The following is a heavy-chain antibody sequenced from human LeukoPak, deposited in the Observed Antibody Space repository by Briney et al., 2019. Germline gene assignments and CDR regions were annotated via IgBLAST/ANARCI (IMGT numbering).Heavy chain of an antibody. CDR3: ARDFFRGIVVIREYYYYGMDV. CDR1: GGTFSSYA. CDR2: IIPILGIA. J-gene: IGHJ6*02. Sequence: SVKVSCKASGGTFSSYAISWMRQAPGQGLEWMGRIIPILGIANYAQKFQGRVTITADQSTSTAYMEVSSLRSEDTAVYYCARDFFRGIVVIREYYYYGMDVWGQGTTVTVSS. V-gene: IGHV1-69*04. D-gene: IGHD3-22*01.